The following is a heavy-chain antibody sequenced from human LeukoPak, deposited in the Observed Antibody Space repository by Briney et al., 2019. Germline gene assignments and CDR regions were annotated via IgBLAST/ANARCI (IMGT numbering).Heavy chain of an antibody. CDR2: IYYSGST. CDR1: GGSISSSRYY. Sequence: PSETPSLTCTVSGGSISSSRYYWGWIRQPPGKGLEWIGNIYYSGSTYYNPSLKSRVTISLDTSKNQFSLKLSSATAADTAVYYCARRDIAARLNWFDPWGQGTLVTVSS. D-gene: IGHD6-6*01. J-gene: IGHJ5*02. CDR3: ARRDIAARLNWFDP. V-gene: IGHV4-39*01.